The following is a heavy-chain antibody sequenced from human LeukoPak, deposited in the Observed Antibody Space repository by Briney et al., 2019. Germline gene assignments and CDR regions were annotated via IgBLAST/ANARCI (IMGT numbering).Heavy chain of an antibody. CDR2: ISTDGSST. J-gene: IGHJ4*02. Sequence: GGSLRLSCAASGFTFSSYWMHWVRQAPGKGLVWVSRISTDGSSTSYADFVKGRFTISRDNTKNTLFLQMNSLRAEDTAVYYCARDFLWGSGSRWGQGTLVTVSS. CDR3: ARDFLWGSGSR. V-gene: IGHV3-74*01. D-gene: IGHD3-10*01. CDR1: GFTFSSYW.